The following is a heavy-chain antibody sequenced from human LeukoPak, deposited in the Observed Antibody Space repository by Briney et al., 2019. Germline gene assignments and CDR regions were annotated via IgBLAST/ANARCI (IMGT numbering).Heavy chain of an antibody. D-gene: IGHD3-3*01. J-gene: IGHJ4*02. CDR2: ISSSSSTI. V-gene: IGHV3-48*04. CDR1: GFTFSSYS. Sequence: GGSLRLSCAASGFTFSSYSMNWVRQAPGKGLEWVSYISSSSSTIYYADSVKGRFTISRDNAKNSLYLQMNSLRAEDTAVYYCARSRGYYDFWSGYQLGYFDYWGQGTLVTVSS. CDR3: ARSRGYYDFWSGYQLGYFDY.